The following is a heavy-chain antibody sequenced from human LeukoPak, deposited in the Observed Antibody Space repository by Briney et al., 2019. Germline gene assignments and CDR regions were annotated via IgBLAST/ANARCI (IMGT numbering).Heavy chain of an antibody. CDR1: GYTFTSYD. V-gene: IGHV1-18*01. CDR3: ARGKRRGAFDI. CDR2: ISAYNGNT. J-gene: IGHJ3*02. Sequence: ASVKVSCKASGYTFTSYDINWVRQAAGQGLAGMGWISAYNGNTNYAQKLQGRVTMTTDTSTSTAYMELRSLRSDDTAVYYCARGKRRGAFDIWGQGTMVTVSS.